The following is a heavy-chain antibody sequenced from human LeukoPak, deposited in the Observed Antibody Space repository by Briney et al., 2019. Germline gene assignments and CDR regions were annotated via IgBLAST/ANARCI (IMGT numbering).Heavy chain of an antibody. CDR2: ISSSGSTI. J-gene: IGHJ3*02. D-gene: IGHD1-1*01. CDR3: ARIITLNDDAFDI. Sequence: GGSLRLSCAASGFTFSSYEMNWVRQAPGKGLEWVSYISSSGSTIYYADSVKGRFTISRDNAENSLYLQMNSLRAEDTAVYYCARIITLNDDAFDIWGQGTMVTVSS. CDR1: GFTFSSYE. V-gene: IGHV3-48*03.